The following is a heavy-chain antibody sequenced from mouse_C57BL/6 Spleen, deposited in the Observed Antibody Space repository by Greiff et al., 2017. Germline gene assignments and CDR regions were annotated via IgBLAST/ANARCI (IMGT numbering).Heavy chain of an antibody. CDR1: GYTFTSYW. CDR2: INPSNGGT. CDR3: ARSVYYDYDVAMDY. Sequence: QVQLQQPGTELVKPGASVKLSCKASGYTFTSYWMHWVKQRPGQGLEWIGNINPSNGGTNYNEKFKSKATLTVDKSSSPAYMQLSSLTSEDSAVYYFARSVYYDYDVAMDYWGQGTSVTVSS. J-gene: IGHJ4*01. D-gene: IGHD2-4*01. V-gene: IGHV1-53*01.